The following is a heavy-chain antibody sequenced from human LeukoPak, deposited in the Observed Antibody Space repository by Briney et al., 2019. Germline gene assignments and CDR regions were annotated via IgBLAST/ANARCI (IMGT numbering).Heavy chain of an antibody. D-gene: IGHD4-11*01. CDR1: GYTFTGDY. V-gene: IGHV1-2*02. Sequence: ASVKVSCRASGYTFTGDYMHWVRQAPGQGLEWMGWINPDSGGTHYAQKFQGRVTMTRDTSINTAYMELSRLRSDDTAVYYCTRYSSERDAFDIWGQGTLVTVSS. CDR3: TRYSSERDAFDI. CDR2: INPDSGGT. J-gene: IGHJ3*02.